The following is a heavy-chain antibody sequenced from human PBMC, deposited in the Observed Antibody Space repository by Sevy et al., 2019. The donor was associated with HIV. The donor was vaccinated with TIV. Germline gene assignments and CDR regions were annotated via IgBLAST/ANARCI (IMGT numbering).Heavy chain of an antibody. V-gene: IGHV3-7*01. CDR3: ARDSSYCSGVKCYDVFDI. D-gene: IGHD2-15*01. CDR1: GFTFSDYW. J-gene: IGHJ3*02. CDR2: IKRDESVK. Sequence: GGSLRLSCAASGFTFSDYWMTWVRQAPGKDLEWVANIKRDESVKHYVDSVKGRFSVSRDNAKNSLYLHMNSLRADDTALYYCARDSSYCSGVKCYDVFDIWGQGTMVTVSS.